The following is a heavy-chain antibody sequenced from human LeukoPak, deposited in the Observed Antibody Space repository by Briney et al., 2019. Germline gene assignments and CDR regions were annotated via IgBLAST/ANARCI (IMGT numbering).Heavy chain of an antibody. D-gene: IGHD6-13*01. CDR2: INHSGST. CDR1: GGSLSGYY. Sequence: PSETLSLTCAVYGGSLSGYYWSWIRQPPGKGLEWIGEINHSGSTNYNPSLKSRVTISVDTSKNQFSLKLSSVTAADTAVYYCARVPAAAGRANYYYYYGLDVWGQGTTVTVSS. V-gene: IGHV4-34*01. CDR3: ARVPAAAGRANYYYYYGLDV. J-gene: IGHJ6*02.